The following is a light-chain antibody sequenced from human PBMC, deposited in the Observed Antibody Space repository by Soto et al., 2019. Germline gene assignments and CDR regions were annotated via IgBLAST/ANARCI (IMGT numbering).Light chain of an antibody. J-gene: IGKJ1*01. CDR1: QSISGN. CDR3: QQYNNWPGT. CDR2: GAS. V-gene: IGKV3-15*01. Sequence: EIIMTQSPAALSVSPGERATLSCRASQSISGNLAWYQHKPGQAPRLLISGASARATGFPARFSGSGSGTEFTLTISSLQSEDFAVYYCQQYNNWPGTFGQGTKVDIK.